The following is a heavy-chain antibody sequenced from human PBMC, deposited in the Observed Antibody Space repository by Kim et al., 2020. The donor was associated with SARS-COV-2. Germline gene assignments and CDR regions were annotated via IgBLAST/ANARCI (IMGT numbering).Heavy chain of an antibody. J-gene: IGHJ4*02. Sequence: GGSLRLSCAASGFTFGSYVMHWVRQAPGKGLEWVALIWYDGSNKYYVDSVKGRFTVYRDNFKNTLYLQMNSLRDEDPAVYYCARGVGYCGGDCYGVDYWGQGALVIVSS. CDR1: GFTFGSYV. D-gene: IGHD2-21*02. CDR2: IWYDGSNK. V-gene: IGHV3-33*01. CDR3: ARGVGYCGGDCYGVDY.